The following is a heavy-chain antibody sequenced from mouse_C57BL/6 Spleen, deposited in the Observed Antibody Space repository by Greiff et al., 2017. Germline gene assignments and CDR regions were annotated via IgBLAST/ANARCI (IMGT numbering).Heavy chain of an antibody. CDR1: GFTFSDYY. V-gene: IGHV5-16*01. CDR2: INYDGSST. CDR3: ACDRAVVAPFDY. J-gene: IGHJ2*01. Sequence: DVHLVESEGGLVQPGSSMKLSCTASGFTFSDYYMAWVRQAPEKGLEWVANINYDGSSTYYLDSLKGRFIISRDNAKNNIYLQMSSRKSEDTATYYCACDRAVVAPFDYWGQGTTLTVSS. D-gene: IGHD1-1*01.